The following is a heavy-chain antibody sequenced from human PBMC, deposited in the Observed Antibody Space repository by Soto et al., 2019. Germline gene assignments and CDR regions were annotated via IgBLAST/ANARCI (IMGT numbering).Heavy chain of an antibody. CDR3: ARSARVSYLL. J-gene: IGHJ4*02. CDR2: ISAYNGNT. Sequence: ASVKVSCKASGYTFTSYGISWVRQAPGQGLEWMGWISAYNGNTNYAQKFQGRVTMTRNTSISTAYMELSSLRSEDTAVYYCARSARVSYLLWGQGTLVTVSS. V-gene: IGHV1-18*01. CDR1: GYTFTSYG. D-gene: IGHD6-6*01.